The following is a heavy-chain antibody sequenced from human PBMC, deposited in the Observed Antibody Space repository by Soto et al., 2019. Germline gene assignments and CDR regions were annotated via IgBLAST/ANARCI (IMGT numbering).Heavy chain of an antibody. CDR3: TRETVAGISGLDY. D-gene: IGHD1-1*01. J-gene: IGHJ4*02. CDR2: ISVSDAFI. CDR1: GFNVGAFA. V-gene: IGHV3-23*01. Sequence: EVQLLESGGDLVQPGGSLRLSCAASGFNVGAFAVNWVRQAPGKGLEWVSGISVSDAFIYYADSVRGRFSISRDASNNILYLQKNSLRVDDTALYYCTRETVAGISGLDYWGQGTLVTVSS.